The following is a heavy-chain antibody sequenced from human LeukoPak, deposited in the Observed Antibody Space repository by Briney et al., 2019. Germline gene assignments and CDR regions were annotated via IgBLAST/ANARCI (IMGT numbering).Heavy chain of an antibody. J-gene: IGHJ4*02. CDR3: ARERLTGSGNYVGDY. CDR1: GGSISSSSYY. CDR2: IYYSGST. Sequence: SETLSLTCTVSGGSISSSSYYWGWIRQPPGKGLEWIGSIYYSGSTYYNPSLKSRVTISVDTSKNQFSLKLSSVTAADTAVYYCARERLTGSGNYVGDYWGQGTLVTVSS. D-gene: IGHD3-10*01. V-gene: IGHV4-39*07.